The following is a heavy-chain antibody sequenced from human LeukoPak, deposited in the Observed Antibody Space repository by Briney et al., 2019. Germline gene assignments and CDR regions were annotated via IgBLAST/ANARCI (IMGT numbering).Heavy chain of an antibody. J-gene: IGHJ4*02. Sequence: SQTLSLTCTVSGGSISSGGYYWSWIRQHPGKGLEWIGYIYYSGSTYYNPSLKSRVTISVDTSKNQFSLKLSSVTAAGTAVYYCARASFYSYDIDYWGQGTLVTVSS. D-gene: IGHD5-18*01. V-gene: IGHV4-31*03. CDR1: GGSISSGGYY. CDR2: IYYSGST. CDR3: ARASFYSYDIDY.